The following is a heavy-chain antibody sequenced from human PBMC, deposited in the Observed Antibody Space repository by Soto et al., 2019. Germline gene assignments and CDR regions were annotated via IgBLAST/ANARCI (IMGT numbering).Heavy chain of an antibody. D-gene: IGHD6-6*01. J-gene: IGHJ6*02. CDR3: ASRRAARRYYCDGMEV. CDR1: GGTFSSYA. V-gene: IGHV1-69*01. CDR2: IIPIFGTA. Sequence: QVQLVQSGAEVKKPGSSVKVSCKASGGTFSSYAISWVRQAPGQGLEWMGGIIPIFGTANYAQKFQGRVTINADDSTSTAYMELSSLRPEDTAVYYCASRRAARRYYCDGMEVWVQGTTVSVSS.